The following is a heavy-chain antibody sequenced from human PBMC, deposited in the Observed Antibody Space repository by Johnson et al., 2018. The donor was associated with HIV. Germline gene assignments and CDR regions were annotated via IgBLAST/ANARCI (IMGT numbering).Heavy chain of an antibody. Sequence: VQLVESGEGVVQPGRSLRLSCAASGFTFSSYAMSWVRQAPGKGLEWVSAISGSGGSTYYADSVKGRFTISRDNGNNSLYLQMNSLRAEDAAVYYCTGRDLLRAFDIWGQGTMVTVSS. CDR2: ISGSGGST. CDR3: TGRDLLRAFDI. J-gene: IGHJ3*02. CDR1: GFTFSSYA. V-gene: IGHV3-23*04. D-gene: IGHD2-15*01.